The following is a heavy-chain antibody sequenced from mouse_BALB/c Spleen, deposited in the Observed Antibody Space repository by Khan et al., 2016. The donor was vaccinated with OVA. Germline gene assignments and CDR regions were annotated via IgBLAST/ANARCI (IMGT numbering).Heavy chain of an antibody. D-gene: IGHD1-1*01. CDR1: GFTFSTYG. CDR3: ARLADYYDSEGFAY. J-gene: IGHJ3*01. CDR2: VSSGGSYT. Sequence: EVELVESGGDLVKPGGSLKLSCATSGFTFSTYGMSWVRQTPDKRLEWVATVSSGGSYTYYPDSVKGRFTISRDNAKNTLYLQMSSLKSEDTAMFYCARLADYYDSEGFAYWGQGTLVNVSA. V-gene: IGHV5-6*01.